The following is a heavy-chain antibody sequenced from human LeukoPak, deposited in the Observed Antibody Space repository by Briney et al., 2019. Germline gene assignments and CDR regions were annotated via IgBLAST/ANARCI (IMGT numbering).Heavy chain of an antibody. V-gene: IGHV1-2*02. J-gene: IGHJ5*02. D-gene: IGHD2-2*01. CDR1: GYTFTGYY. CDR3: ARDGWGCSSTSCPPNWFDP. CDR2: INPNSGGT. Sequence: ASVKVSCKASGYTFTGYYMHWVRQAPGQGLEWMGWINPNSGGTNYAQKFQGRVTMIRDTSISTAYMELSRLRSDDTAVYYCARDGWGCSSTSCPPNWFDPWGQGTLVTVSS.